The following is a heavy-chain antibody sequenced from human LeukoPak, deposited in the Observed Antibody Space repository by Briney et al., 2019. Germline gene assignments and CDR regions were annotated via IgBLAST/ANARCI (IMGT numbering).Heavy chain of an antibody. V-gene: IGHV3-48*01. Sequence: GGSLRLSCAASGFTFSSYSMNWVRQAPGKGLEWVSYISSSSSTIYHADSVKGRFTISRDNAKNSLYLQMNSLRAEDTAVYYCAREGGYSYWGQGTLVTVSS. CDR3: AREGGYSY. D-gene: IGHD3-22*01. CDR1: GFTFSSYS. CDR2: ISSSSSTI. J-gene: IGHJ4*02.